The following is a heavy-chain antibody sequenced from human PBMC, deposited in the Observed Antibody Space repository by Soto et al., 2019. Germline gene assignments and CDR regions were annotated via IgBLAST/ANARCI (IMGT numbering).Heavy chain of an antibody. CDR2: IYTSGST. J-gene: IGHJ3*02. V-gene: IGHV4-4*07. CDR3: ARVFRLYDSSGYYKGDAFDI. CDR1: GGSINDYY. D-gene: IGHD3-22*01. Sequence: SETLSLTCTASGGSINDYYWSWIRQPAGKGLEWIGRIYTSGSTNYNPSLKSRVTMSVDTSKNQFSLKLSSVTAADTAVYYCARVFRLYDSSGYYKGDAFDIWGQGTMVTVS.